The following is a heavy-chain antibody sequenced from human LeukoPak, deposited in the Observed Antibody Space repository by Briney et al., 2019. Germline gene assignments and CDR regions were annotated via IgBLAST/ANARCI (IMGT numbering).Heavy chain of an antibody. D-gene: IGHD1-26*01. J-gene: IGHJ3*02. CDR2: MNPNSGNT. CDR3: ARDSGSYSDAFDI. V-gene: IGHV1-8*01. CDR1: GYTFTSYD. Sequence: ASVKVCCKAFGYTFTSYDINWVRQATGQGLEWMGWMNPNSGNTGYAQKFQGRVTMTRNTSISTAYMELSSLRSEDTAVYYCARDSGSYSDAFDIWGQGTMVTVSS.